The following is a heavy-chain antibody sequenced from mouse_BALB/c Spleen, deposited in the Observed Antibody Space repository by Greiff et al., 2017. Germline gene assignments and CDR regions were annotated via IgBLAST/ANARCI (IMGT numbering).Heavy chain of an antibody. CDR3: ARSRNYGSSYFDV. CDR2: ISSGSSTI. D-gene: IGHD1-1*01. CDR1: GFTFSSFG. Sequence: EVMLVESGGGLVQPGGSRKLSCAASGFTFSSFGMHWVRQAPEKGLEWVAYISSGSSTIYYADTVKGRFTISRDNPKNTLFLQMTSLRSEDTAMYYCARSRNYGSSYFDVWGAGTTVTVSS. V-gene: IGHV5-17*02. J-gene: IGHJ1*01.